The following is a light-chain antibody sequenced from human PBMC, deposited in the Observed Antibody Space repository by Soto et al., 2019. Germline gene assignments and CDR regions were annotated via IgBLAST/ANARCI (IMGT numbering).Light chain of an antibody. CDR2: DVS. J-gene: IGLJ2*01. Sequence: QSALTQPRSVSGSPGQSVTISCTGTSSDVGGYNYVSWYQQHPGKAPKLMIYDVSKRPSGVPDRFSGSKSGNTASLTISGLPAEDEADYYCCSYAGSYGVVFGGGTKVTVL. CDR1: SSDVGGYNY. V-gene: IGLV2-11*01. CDR3: CSYAGSYGVV.